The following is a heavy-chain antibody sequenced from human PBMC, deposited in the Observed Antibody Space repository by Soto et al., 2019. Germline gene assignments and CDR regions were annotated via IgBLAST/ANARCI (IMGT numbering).Heavy chain of an antibody. CDR1: GFSFNNYG. CDR2: IWYDGSNE. V-gene: IGHV3-33*01. D-gene: IGHD3-22*01. J-gene: IGHJ5*02. CDR3: ARGLYYYDSSGYYSP. Sequence: GSLRLSCAASGFSFNNYGMHWVRQAPGKGLEWVAVIWYDGSNEYYADSVKGRFTISRDISKNSLYLQMNSLRAEDTAVYYCARGLYYYDSSGYYSPWGQGTLVTVSS.